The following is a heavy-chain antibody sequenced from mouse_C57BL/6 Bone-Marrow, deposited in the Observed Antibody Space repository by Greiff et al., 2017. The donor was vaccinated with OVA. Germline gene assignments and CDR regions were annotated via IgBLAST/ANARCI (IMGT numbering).Heavy chain of an antibody. CDR1: GFSLSTSNMG. Sequence: QVTLKESGPGISQPSQTLSLTCSFSGFSLSTSNMGIGWIRQPSGKGLEWLAHIWWNDDKYYNPFLKSRLTISKDTSNNQLFLQITSVDTADTATYYCAQIRYYYGSSSYFDYWGQGTTLTVSS. D-gene: IGHD1-1*01. V-gene: IGHV8-5*01. CDR2: IWWNDDK. CDR3: AQIRYYYGSSSYFDY. J-gene: IGHJ2*01.